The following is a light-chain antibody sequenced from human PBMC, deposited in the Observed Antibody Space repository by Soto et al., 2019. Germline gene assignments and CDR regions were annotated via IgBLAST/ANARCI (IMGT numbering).Light chain of an antibody. J-gene: IGKJ1*01. Sequence: EIVLTQSPGTLSLSPGERATLSCRASQSVSSSYLAWYQQKPGQAPRLLIYGASSRATGFPDRFSGSGSGTDFPLTISRLEPEDFAVYYCQQYGSSPWTFGQGTKVEIK. CDR1: QSVSSSY. CDR2: GAS. V-gene: IGKV3-20*01. CDR3: QQYGSSPWT.